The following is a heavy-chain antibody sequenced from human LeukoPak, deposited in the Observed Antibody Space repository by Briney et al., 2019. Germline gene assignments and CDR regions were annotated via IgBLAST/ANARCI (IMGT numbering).Heavy chain of an antibody. CDR3: AKGGLATVVSPFDY. CDR2: ISGTGRST. D-gene: IGHD4-23*01. CDR1: GFTFSSYA. Sequence: GGSLRLSCAASGFTFSSYAMSWVRQAPGKGLEWVSAISGTGRSTYYADSVKGRFTISRDNSKNTLYLQMNSLRAEDTAVYYCAKGGLATVVSPFDYWGQGTLVTVSS. V-gene: IGHV3-23*01. J-gene: IGHJ4*02.